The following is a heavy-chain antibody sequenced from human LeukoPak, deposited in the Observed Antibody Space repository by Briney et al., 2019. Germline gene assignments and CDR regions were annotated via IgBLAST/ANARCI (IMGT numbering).Heavy chain of an antibody. V-gene: IGHV3-23*01. D-gene: IGHD6-6*01. CDR2: ISGSGSST. J-gene: IGHJ4*02. CDR3: TKGEYSSSSEFDY. Sequence: GGSLRLSCAASGFTFSGYAMSWVRQAPGKGLEWVSAISGSGSSTYYADSVKGRFAISRGNSKNTLYLQMNSLRAEDTAVYYCTKGEYSSSSEFDYWGQGTLVTVSS. CDR1: GFTFSGYA.